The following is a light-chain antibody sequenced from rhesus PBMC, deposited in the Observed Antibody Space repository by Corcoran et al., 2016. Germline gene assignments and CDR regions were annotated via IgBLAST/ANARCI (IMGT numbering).Light chain of an antibody. J-gene: IGKJ4*01. CDR3: QQHNSYPLT. CDR1: QGISNY. Sequence: DIQMTQSPSSLSASVGDTVTLTCRASQGISNYLAWYQQKPGKDPKPQINYASNLESGVPSRFSGSGAGTDFTLTISSLQPEEFAIYYCQQHNSYPLTFGGGTKVELK. CDR2: YAS. V-gene: IGKV1S14*01.